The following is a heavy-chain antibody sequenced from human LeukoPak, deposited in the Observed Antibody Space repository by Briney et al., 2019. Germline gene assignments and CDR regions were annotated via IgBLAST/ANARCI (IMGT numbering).Heavy chain of an antibody. CDR3: AREAGYYYDSSGYYSPTDY. D-gene: IGHD3-22*01. Sequence: GGSLRLSCAASGFTFSSYAMHWVRQAPGKGLEWVAVISYDGSNKYYADSVKGRFTISRDNSKNTLYLQMNSLRAEDTAVYYCAREAGYYYDSSGYYSPTDYWGQGTLVTVSS. CDR2: ISYDGSNK. J-gene: IGHJ4*02. CDR1: GFTFSSYA. V-gene: IGHV3-30*04.